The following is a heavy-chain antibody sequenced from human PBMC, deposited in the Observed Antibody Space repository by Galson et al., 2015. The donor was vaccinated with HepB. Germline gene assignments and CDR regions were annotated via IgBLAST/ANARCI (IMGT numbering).Heavy chain of an antibody. CDR3: ARLSRYCSGGSCYSGVYYYYYMDV. CDR2: ISAYNGNT. V-gene: IGHV1-18*01. Sequence: SVKVSCKASGYTFTSYGISWVRQAPGQGLEWMGWISAYNGNTNYAQKLQGRVTMTTDTSTSTAYMELRSLRSDDTAVYYCARLSRYCSGGSCYSGVYYYYYMDVWGKGTTVTVSS. D-gene: IGHD2-15*01. J-gene: IGHJ6*03. CDR1: GYTFTSYG.